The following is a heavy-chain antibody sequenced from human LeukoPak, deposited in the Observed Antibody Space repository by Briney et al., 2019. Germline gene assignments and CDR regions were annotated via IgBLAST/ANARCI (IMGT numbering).Heavy chain of an antibody. Sequence: GGSLRLSCAASGFIFSSYWMHWVRQAPGKGLVWVSRINSDGSSTSYADSVKGRFTISRDNAKNTLYLQMNSLRAEDTAVYYCARSGPEMATIRGLFWFDPWGQGTLVTVSS. D-gene: IGHD5-24*01. CDR3: ARSGPEMATIRGLFWFDP. CDR1: GFIFSSYW. J-gene: IGHJ5*02. CDR2: INSDGSST. V-gene: IGHV3-74*01.